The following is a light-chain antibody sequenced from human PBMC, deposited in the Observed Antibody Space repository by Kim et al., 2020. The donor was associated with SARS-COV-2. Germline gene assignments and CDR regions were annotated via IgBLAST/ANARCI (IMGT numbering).Light chain of an antibody. V-gene: IGKV3-20*01. CDR2: GVS. J-gene: IGKJ3*01. CDR1: QSVKNDY. Sequence: DIVLTQSPGTLSLSPGERATLSCRASQSVKNDYLVWYHHKPGQAPRLLIYGVSKRATGIPDRFSGSGSGTDFTLTISRLEPEDIGVYYCQHYGRLFTFGPGTKVDIK. CDR3: QHYGRLFT.